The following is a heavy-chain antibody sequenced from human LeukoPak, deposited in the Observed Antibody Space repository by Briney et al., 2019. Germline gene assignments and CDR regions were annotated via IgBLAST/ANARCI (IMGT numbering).Heavy chain of an antibody. CDR3: ATASPYSSSWYALVGY. J-gene: IGHJ4*02. V-gene: IGHV1-24*01. D-gene: IGHD6-13*01. Sequence: ASVKVSCKVSGYTLTELSIHWVRQAPGKGLEWMGGFDPEDGETIYAQKFQGRVTMTEDTSTDTADMELSSLRSEDTAVYYCATASPYSSSWYALVGYWGQGTLVTVSS. CDR2: FDPEDGET. CDR1: GYTLTELS.